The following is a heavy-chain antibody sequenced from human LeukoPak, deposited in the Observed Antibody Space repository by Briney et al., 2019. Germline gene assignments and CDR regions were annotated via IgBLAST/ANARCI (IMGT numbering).Heavy chain of an antibody. J-gene: IGHJ4*02. D-gene: IGHD1-7*01. Sequence: GRSLRLSCAASGFTFSSHGMHWVRQAPGKGLEWVAIIWYDGSNRNYADSVKGRFTISRDNSKNTLYLQMNSLRAEDTAVYYCATSRTFDYWGQGTLVTVSS. CDR2: IWYDGSNR. CDR3: ATSRTFDY. V-gene: IGHV3-33*01. CDR1: GFTFSSHG.